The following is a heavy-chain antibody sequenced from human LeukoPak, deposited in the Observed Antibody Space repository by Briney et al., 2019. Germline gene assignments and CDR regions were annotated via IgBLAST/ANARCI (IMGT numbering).Heavy chain of an antibody. CDR1: GGSFSGYY. D-gene: IGHD1-26*01. V-gene: IGHV4-34*01. CDR3: ARTELLGRFDP. CDR2: INHSGST. J-gene: IGHJ5*02. Sequence: SETLSLTCAVYGGSFSGYYWSWIRQPPGKGLEWIGEINHSGSTYYNPSLKSRVTISVDTSKNQFSLKLSSVTAADTAVYYCARTELLGRFDPWGQGTLVTVSS.